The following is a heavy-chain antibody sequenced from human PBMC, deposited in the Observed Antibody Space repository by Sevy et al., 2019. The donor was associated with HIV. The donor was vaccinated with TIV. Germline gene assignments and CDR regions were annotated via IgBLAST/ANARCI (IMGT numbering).Heavy chain of an antibody. V-gene: IGHV3-53*01. CDR2: IFSGGST. CDR1: GFTVSSNY. Sequence: GGSLRLSCAVSGFTVSSNYMTWVRQAPGKGLEWVSVIFSGGSTYYADSVKGRSTISKDNSRKTLSLQMNSLRAEDTAVYYCGRGMILEGSWCGMDVWGQGTTVTVSS. CDR3: GRGMILEGSWCGMDV. D-gene: IGHD3-3*01. J-gene: IGHJ6*02.